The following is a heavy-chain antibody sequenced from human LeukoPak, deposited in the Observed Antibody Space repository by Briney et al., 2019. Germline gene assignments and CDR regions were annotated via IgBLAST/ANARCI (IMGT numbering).Heavy chain of an antibody. D-gene: IGHD3-22*01. J-gene: IGHJ4*02. Sequence: SETLSLTCAVSGASISSNKWWNWVRQPPGKGLEWIGEIYHSGTTNFNPSLKSRVTISVDESKNQFSLRLSSVTAADTAMYYCASGSPHYYDSSGSYVGFDYWGQGTLVTVSS. CDR1: GASISSNKW. CDR3: ASGSPHYYDSSGSYVGFDY. CDR2: IYHSGTT. V-gene: IGHV4-4*02.